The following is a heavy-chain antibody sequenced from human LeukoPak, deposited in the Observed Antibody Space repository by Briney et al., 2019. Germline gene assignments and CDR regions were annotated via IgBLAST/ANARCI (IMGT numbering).Heavy chain of an antibody. Sequence: GGSLRLSCAASRFTLSTYAMSWVRQAPGKGLEWVSAISGSGGSTYYADSVKGRLTISRDNSRNTLYLQMNSLRAEDTAVYYCAKDHSYDSPRPPYSDYWGQGTLVTVSS. J-gene: IGHJ4*02. D-gene: IGHD3-16*01. V-gene: IGHV3-23*01. CDR3: AKDHSYDSPRPPYSDY. CDR1: RFTLSTYA. CDR2: ISGSGGST.